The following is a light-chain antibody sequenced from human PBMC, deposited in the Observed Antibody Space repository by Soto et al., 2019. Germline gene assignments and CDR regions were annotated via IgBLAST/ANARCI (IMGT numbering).Light chain of an antibody. CDR2: EVT. CDR3: SSYTTTNTYV. CDR1: SSDVGGYNY. V-gene: IGLV2-14*01. Sequence: QSVLTQPASVSGSPGQSITISCTGTSSDVGGYNYVSWYQQHPGKAPKVMIYEVTNRPSGISNRFSGSKSGNTAPLTIAGVQAEDEADYYCSSYTTTNTYVFGTGTKVTVL. J-gene: IGLJ1*01.